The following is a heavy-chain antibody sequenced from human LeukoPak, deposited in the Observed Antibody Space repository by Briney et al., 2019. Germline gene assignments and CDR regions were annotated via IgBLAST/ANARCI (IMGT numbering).Heavy chain of an antibody. D-gene: IGHD4-17*01. CDR3: ATTRLDYGDPRYGMDV. CDR1: GYTLIELS. V-gene: IGHV1-24*01. CDR2: FDPEDGER. J-gene: IGHJ6*02. Sequence: ASVKVSCKVSGYTLIELSMHWVRQAPGKGREWGGGFDPEDGERIYAQKFQGRVTMTEDTSTHTAYMELSSLRSEDTAVYYCATTRLDYGDPRYGMDVWGQGTPVTVSS.